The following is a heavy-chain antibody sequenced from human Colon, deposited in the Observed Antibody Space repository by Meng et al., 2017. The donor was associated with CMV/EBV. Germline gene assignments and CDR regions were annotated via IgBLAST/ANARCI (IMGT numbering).Heavy chain of an antibody. J-gene: IGHJ4*02. CDR3: AKTSGTYFDL. CDR1: GDSVSSNSAA. CDR2: TYYRSKWDN. V-gene: IGHV6-1*01. D-gene: IGHD1-26*01. Sequence: QVQLQQSGPGLVKPSQTLSLPCAISGDSVSSNSAAWNWIRQSPSRGLEWLGRTYYRSKWDNDYAVSVKGRISIIPDTSKNQFSMQLNSVTPEDTAVYFCAKTSGTYFDLWGQGRLGTVSS.